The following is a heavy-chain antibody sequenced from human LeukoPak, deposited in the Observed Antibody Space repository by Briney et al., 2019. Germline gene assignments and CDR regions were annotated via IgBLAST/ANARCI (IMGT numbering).Heavy chain of an antibody. V-gene: IGHV1-8*01. D-gene: IGHD2-2*01. CDR3: AREGDCSSTSCYSNWFDP. CDR2: MNPKSGDT. J-gene: IGHJ5*02. Sequence: ASVKVSCKASGYTFTIYDINWVRQAPGQGLEWVGWMNPKSGDTVYAQNFQGGVTMTRDISIGTAYMELDSLRSEDTAVYYCAREGDCSSTSCYSNWFDPWGQGTLVTVSS. CDR1: GYTFTIYD.